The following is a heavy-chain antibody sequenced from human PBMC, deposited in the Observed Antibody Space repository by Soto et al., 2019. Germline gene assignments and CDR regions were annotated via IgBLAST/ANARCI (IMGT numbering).Heavy chain of an antibody. D-gene: IGHD3-10*01. CDR3: AETYYYGSGSLVWENGMDV. Sequence: QVRLVQSGAEVKKPGASVKVSCKASGYTFTSYGISWVRQAPGQGLEWMGWISAYNGNTNYAQKLQGRVTMTTATSPITAYMELRSLRPDDTAVYYCAETYYYGSGSLVWENGMDVWGQGTTVTVSS. CDR1: GYTFTSYG. J-gene: IGHJ6*02. V-gene: IGHV1-18*04. CDR2: ISAYNGNT.